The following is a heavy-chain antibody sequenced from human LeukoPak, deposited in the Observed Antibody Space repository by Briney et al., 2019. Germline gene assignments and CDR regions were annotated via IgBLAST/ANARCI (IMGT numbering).Heavy chain of an antibody. Sequence: KPSETLSLTCTVSGGSISSYYWSWIRQPPGKGLEWIGYIYYSGSTNYNPSLKSRVTISVDTSKNQFSLNLSSVTAADTAVYYCARNIYSYGYYYCGMDVWGQGTTVTVSS. D-gene: IGHD5-18*01. CDR3: ARNIYSYGYYYCGMDV. J-gene: IGHJ6*02. CDR2: IYYSGST. CDR1: GGSISSYY. V-gene: IGHV4-59*08.